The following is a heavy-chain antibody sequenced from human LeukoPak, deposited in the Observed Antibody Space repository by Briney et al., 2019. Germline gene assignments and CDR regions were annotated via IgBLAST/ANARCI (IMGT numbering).Heavy chain of an antibody. J-gene: IGHJ3*01. CDR2: IYSGGST. Sequence: GGSLRLSCAASGFTFSDYYMSWVRQAPGKGLEWVSVIYSGGSTYYADSVKGRFTISRDNSKNTLYLQMNSLRAEDTAVYYCARDRRFWGQGTMVTVSS. CDR3: ARDRRF. V-gene: IGHV3-53*01. CDR1: GFTFSDYY.